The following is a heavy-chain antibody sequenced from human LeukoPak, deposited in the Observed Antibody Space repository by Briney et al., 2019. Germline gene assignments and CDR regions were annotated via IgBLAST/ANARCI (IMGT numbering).Heavy chain of an antibody. J-gene: IGHJ6*02. D-gene: IGHD1-26*01. CDR1: GFTFNSYA. V-gene: IGHV3-23*01. CDR3: AKASGSYPLYYYNMDV. Sequence: GGSLRLSCAASGFTFNSYAMSWVRQAPGKGLEWVSAISGSGGNTYYADSVKGRFTISRDSSKNMLYLQMNSLRAEDTAVYYCAKASGSYPLYYYNMDVWGQGTTVTVSS. CDR2: ISGSGGNT.